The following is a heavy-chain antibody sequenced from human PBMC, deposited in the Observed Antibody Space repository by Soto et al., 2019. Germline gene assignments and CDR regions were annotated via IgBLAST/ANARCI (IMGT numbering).Heavy chain of an antibody. CDR2: INPNSGGT. J-gene: IGHJ6*02. CDR3: AREDGVVTGYGMDV. CDR1: GYTFTGYY. D-gene: IGHD3-3*01. V-gene: IGHV1-2*02. Sequence: DSVKVSCNASGYTFTGYYMHWVRQAPGQGLEWMGWINPNSGGTNYAQKFQGRVTMTRDTSISTAYMELSRLRSDDTAVYYCAREDGVVTGYGMDVWGQGTTVTVSS.